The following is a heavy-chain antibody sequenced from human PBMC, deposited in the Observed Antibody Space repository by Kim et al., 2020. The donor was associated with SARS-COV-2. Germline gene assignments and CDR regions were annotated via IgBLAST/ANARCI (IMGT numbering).Heavy chain of an antibody. CDR3: ARLPDITGWPFDY. CDR2: FSYNKRT. J-gene: IGHJ4*02. Sequence: SETLSLTCTISGASISDDYWTWIRQPPGKGLEWIGYFSYNKRTSYNPSLKSRVSMSLDTSRNQFSLKLNSVTAADTAVYYCARLPDITGWPFDYYAQGT. V-gene: IGHV4-59*08. CDR1: GASISDDY. D-gene: IGHD6-19*01.